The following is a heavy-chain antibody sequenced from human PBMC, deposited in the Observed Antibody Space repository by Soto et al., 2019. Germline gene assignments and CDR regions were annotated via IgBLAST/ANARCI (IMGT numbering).Heavy chain of an antibody. V-gene: IGHV3-33*08. D-gene: IGHD5-18*01. Sequence: GGSLRLSCAASGFTFSSHGMHWVRQAPGKGLEWVAVIWYDGSDKYYADSVKGRFTISRDNSKNTLYLQMNSLGAEDTAVYYCALSWYSYYFDLWGQGTLVTVSS. CDR2: IWYDGSDK. CDR3: ALSWYSYYFDL. CDR1: GFTFSSHG. J-gene: IGHJ4*02.